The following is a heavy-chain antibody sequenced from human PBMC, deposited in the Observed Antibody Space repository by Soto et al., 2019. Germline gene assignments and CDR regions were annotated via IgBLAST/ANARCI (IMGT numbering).Heavy chain of an antibody. D-gene: IGHD5-12*01. CDR2: ISAYNGNT. CDR1: GYIFTNYD. J-gene: IGHJ4*02. V-gene: IGHV1-18*01. Sequence: QVQLVQSGAEVKKPGASVKVSCRASGYIFTNYDITWVRQAPGQGLEWMGWISAYNGNTNYTQKFQGRVTMTTDASTSTTYMEPRSLRSDDPAIYFCSRGGGCYDLTDWGQGTLVTVSS. CDR3: SRGGGCYDLTD.